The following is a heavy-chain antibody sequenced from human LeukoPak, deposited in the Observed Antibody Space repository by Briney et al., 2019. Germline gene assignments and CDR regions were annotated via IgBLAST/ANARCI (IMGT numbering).Heavy chain of an antibody. D-gene: IGHD2-15*01. Sequence: PGGSLRLSCAASGFTFSSYSMNWVRQAPGKGLEWVSSISSSSSYIYYADSVKGRFTISRDNAKNSLYLQMYSLRAEDTAVYYCARDQSLQGSSPLYSYGMDVWGQGTTVTVSS. CDR2: ISSSSSYI. CDR1: GFTFSSYS. V-gene: IGHV3-21*01. CDR3: ARDQSLQGSSPLYSYGMDV. J-gene: IGHJ6*02.